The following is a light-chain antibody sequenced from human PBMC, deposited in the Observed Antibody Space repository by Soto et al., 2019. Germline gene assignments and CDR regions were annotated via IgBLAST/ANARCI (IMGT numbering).Light chain of an antibody. CDR1: QSVTSNK. J-gene: IGKJ5*01. Sequence: EIVLTQSPGNLSLSPGERATLSCRASQSVTSNKLAWYQQKPGQAPRLLIYDASSRTTGSPDRFSGSGSGAEFTLTISRLEPEDCAVYYCQQYGSSPITFGEGTRLEIK. V-gene: IGKV3-20*01. CDR2: DAS. CDR3: QQYGSSPIT.